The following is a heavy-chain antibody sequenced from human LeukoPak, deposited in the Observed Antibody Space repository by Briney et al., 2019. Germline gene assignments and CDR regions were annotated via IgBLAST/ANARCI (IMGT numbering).Heavy chain of an antibody. D-gene: IGHD4-17*01. CDR3: ARGRVTTLYYFDY. J-gene: IGHJ4*02. Sequence: GGSLRLSCAASGFTFSDHCMDWVRQAPGKGLEWVGRTRNKANSYTTEYAASVKGRFTISRDDSKNSLYLQMNSLKTEDTAVYYCARGRVTTLYYFDYWGQGPLVTVSS. CDR2: TRNKANSYTT. CDR1: GFTFSDHC. V-gene: IGHV3-72*01.